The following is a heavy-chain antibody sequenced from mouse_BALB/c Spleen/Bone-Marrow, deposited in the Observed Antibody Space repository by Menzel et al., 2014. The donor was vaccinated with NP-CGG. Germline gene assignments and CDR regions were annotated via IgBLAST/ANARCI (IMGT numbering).Heavy chain of an antibody. CDR2: IWAGGST. CDR3: ARDESGSCGDY. J-gene: IGHJ4*01. V-gene: IGHV2-9*02. Sequence: QVQLQQSGPGLVAPSQSLSIPCTVSGFSLTSYGIHWVRQPPGKGLEWLGVIWAGGSTNYNSALMSRLSISKDNSKSQVFLKMNSLQTDDTAIYYCARDESGSCGDYWGQGTSVTVPS. CDR1: GFSLTSYG. D-gene: IGHD1-1*02.